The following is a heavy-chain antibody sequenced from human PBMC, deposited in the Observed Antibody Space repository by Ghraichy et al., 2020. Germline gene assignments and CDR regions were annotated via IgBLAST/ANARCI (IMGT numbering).Heavy chain of an antibody. Sequence: GGSLRLSCAASGFTFDDYAMHWVRQAPGKGLEWVSLISGDGGSTYYADSVKGRFTISRDNSKNSLYLQMNSLRTEDTALYYCAKISDCSGGSCYPGEYYFDYWGQGTLVTVSS. V-gene: IGHV3-43*02. CDR2: ISGDGGST. CDR1: GFTFDDYA. J-gene: IGHJ4*02. CDR3: AKISDCSGGSCYPGEYYFDY. D-gene: IGHD2-15*01.